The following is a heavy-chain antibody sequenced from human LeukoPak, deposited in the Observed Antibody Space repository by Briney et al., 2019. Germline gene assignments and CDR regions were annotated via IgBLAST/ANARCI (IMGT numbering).Heavy chain of an antibody. CDR2: INPNSGGT. J-gene: IGHJ6*03. V-gene: IGHV1-2*02. Sequence: ASVKVSCKASGYTFTGYYMHWVRQAPGQGLEWMGWINPNSGGTNYAQKFQGRVTMTRDTSISTAYMELSRLRSDDTAVYYCARTKVYDSSGYYGYYHYYMDVWGKGTTVTVSS. D-gene: IGHD3-22*01. CDR1: GYTFTGYY. CDR3: ARTKVYDSSGYYGYYHYYMDV.